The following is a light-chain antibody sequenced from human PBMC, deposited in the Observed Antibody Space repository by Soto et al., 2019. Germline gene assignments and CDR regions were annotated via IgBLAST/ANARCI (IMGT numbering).Light chain of an antibody. CDR3: SSYAGSNKV. J-gene: IGLJ3*02. Sequence: QSALTQPPSASGSPGQSVTISCTGTSSDVGGYDFVSWYQQHPGKAPKLLISEVSKRPSGVPDRFSGSKSGNTASLTVSGLQAEDKADYYCSSYAGSNKVFGGGTQLTVL. CDR1: SSDVGGYDF. V-gene: IGLV2-8*01. CDR2: EVS.